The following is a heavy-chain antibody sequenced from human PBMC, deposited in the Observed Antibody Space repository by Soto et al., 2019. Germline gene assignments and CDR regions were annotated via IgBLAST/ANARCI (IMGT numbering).Heavy chain of an antibody. D-gene: IGHD5-18*01. J-gene: IGHJ4*02. CDR3: AHRRRIQLWSQIDY. Sequence: SGPTLVNPTQTLTLTCTFSGFSLSTSGVGVGWIRQPPGKALEWLALIYWDDDKRYRPSLKSRLTITKDTSKNQVVLTMTNMDPVDTATYFCAHRRRIQLWSQIDYWGQGALVTVSS. CDR1: GFSLSTSGVG. V-gene: IGHV2-5*02. CDR2: IYWDDDK.